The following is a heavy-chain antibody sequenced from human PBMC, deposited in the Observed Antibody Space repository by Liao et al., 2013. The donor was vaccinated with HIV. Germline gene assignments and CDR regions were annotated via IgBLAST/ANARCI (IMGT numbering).Heavy chain of an antibody. V-gene: IGHV4-34*02. CDR2: IIHSGSA. Sequence: QVHLQQWGAGLLEPSETLSLTCAVYGESLTNKFWSWVRQAPGQGLEWIGEIIHSGSANYNPSLRDRVTISVDTSKNQFSLRVRSVTAADTAVYYCARSSLLVRWFDPWGQGTLVTVSS. J-gene: IGHJ5*02. CDR1: GESLTNKF. CDR3: ARSSLLVRWFDP.